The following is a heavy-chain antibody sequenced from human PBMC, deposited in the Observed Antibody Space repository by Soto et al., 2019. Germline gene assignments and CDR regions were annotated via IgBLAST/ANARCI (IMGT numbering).Heavy chain of an antibody. CDR3: VKGVYYCSVIYFEEQNSYYYYYSMDV. J-gene: IGHJ6*02. Sequence: GGSLRLSCAASGFTFSSYAMSWVRQAPGKGLEWVSAISGSGGSTYYADTVKGRFTISRDNSKNTLYLQMNILRAEDMAVYYCVKGVYYCSVIYFEEQNSYYYYYSMDVWGQGTTVTVSS. V-gene: IGHV3-23*01. CDR1: GFTFSSYA. CDR2: ISGSGGST. D-gene: IGHD3-10*01.